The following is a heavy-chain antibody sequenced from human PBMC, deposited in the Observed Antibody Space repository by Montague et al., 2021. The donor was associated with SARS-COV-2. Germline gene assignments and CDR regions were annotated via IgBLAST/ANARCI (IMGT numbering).Heavy chain of an antibody. Sequence: SETLSLTCTVSGGSISSSSYYWGWIRQPPGKGLEWIGSIYYSGSTYYNPSLKSRVTISVDTSKNQFSLKLNSVAAADTAVYYCASPTYYYDSSGSDAFDIWGQGTMVTVPS. J-gene: IGHJ3*02. V-gene: IGHV4-39*01. CDR3: ASPTYYYDSSGSDAFDI. CDR1: GGSISSSSYY. D-gene: IGHD3-22*01. CDR2: IYYSGST.